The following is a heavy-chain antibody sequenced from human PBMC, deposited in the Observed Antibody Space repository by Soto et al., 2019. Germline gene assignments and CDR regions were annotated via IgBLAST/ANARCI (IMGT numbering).Heavy chain of an antibody. Sequence: GGSLRLSCAVSGFTFDDSPMHWVWHAPDKGLVWVSSIDWKSDIGYADSAKRRFPISSDQAESSLYLLITTLSAEATALSCCAIAQHRGVRTTFIYWGQGPQVTVSP. CDR2: IDWKSDI. J-gene: IGHJ4*02. CDR3: AIAQHRGVRTTFIY. V-gene: IGHV3-9*01. D-gene: IGHD3-16*01. CDR1: GFTFDDSP.